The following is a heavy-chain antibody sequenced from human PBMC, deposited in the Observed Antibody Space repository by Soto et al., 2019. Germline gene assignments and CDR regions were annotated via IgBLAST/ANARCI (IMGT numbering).Heavy chain of an antibody. CDR3: AKPLLSMVTGFDY. CDR2: ISYDGSNK. V-gene: IGHV3-30*18. Sequence: PGGSLRLSCAASGFTFSSYGMHWVRQAPGKGLEWVAVISYDGSNKYYADSVKGRFTISRDNSKNTLYLQMNSLRAEDTAVYYCAKPLLSMVTGFDYWGQGTLVTVSS. D-gene: IGHD5-18*01. J-gene: IGHJ4*02. CDR1: GFTFSSYG.